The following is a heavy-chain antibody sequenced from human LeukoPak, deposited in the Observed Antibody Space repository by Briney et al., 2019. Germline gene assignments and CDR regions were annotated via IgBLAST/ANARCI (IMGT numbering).Heavy chain of an antibody. CDR3: ARTQSQSGSYRYYSGY. J-gene: IGHJ4*02. D-gene: IGHD1-26*01. Sequence: SETLSLTCTVSGASVGSAGYYWSWIRQPPGGGLEWIGYVYYIDNTNYNPSLKSRVTMSVNPSENQFSLKLNSVTAADTAIYYCARTQSQSGSYRYYSGYWGQGTLVTVSS. V-gene: IGHV4-61*08. CDR2: VYYIDNT. CDR1: GASVGSAGYY.